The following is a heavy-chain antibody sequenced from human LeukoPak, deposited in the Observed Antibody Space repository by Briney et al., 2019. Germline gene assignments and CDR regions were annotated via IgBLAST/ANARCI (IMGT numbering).Heavy chain of an antibody. CDR2: ISGSGGGT. Sequence: PGGSLKLSCAASGFMFSNYAMTWVRQAPGKGLEWVSLISGSGGGTYYADSVKGRFTISRDNSKTTLYLQMNSLRAEDTAVCYCAKDPAAGTFDSWGQGTLVTVSS. D-gene: IGHD6-13*01. CDR3: AKDPAAGTFDS. J-gene: IGHJ4*02. V-gene: IGHV3-23*01. CDR1: GFMFSNYA.